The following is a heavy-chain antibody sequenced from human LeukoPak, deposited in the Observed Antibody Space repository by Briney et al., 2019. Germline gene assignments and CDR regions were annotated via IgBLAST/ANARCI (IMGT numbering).Heavy chain of an antibody. D-gene: IGHD6-13*01. CDR1: GYTFTSYD. Sequence: ASVKVSCKASGYTFTSYDINWVRQATGQGLEWMGWMSPNSGNTGYAQKFQGRVTMTRNTSISTAYMELSSLRSEDTAVYYCAGQQQLGDAFDIWGQGTMVTVSS. CDR2: MSPNSGNT. V-gene: IGHV1-8*01. CDR3: AGQQQLGDAFDI. J-gene: IGHJ3*02.